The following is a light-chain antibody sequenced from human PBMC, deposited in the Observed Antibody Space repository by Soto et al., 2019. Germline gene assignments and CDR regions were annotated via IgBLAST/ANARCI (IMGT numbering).Light chain of an antibody. Sequence: DSEMTRSRCTLYTYVGDRVTITCRASQSISSWLAWYQQKPGKAPKLLIYDASSSESGVPSRFSGSGSGTEFTLTISSLQPDDFATYYCQQYNSYTWTFGQGTKVDIK. CDR1: QSISSW. CDR3: QQYNSYTWT. CDR2: DAS. V-gene: IGKV1-5*01. J-gene: IGKJ1*01.